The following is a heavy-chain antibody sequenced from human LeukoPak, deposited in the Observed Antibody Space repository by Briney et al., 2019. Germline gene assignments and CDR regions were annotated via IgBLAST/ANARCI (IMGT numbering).Heavy chain of an antibody. CDR3: ARAVYCSSTSCYSELYYMDV. V-gene: IGHV3-7*01. CDR1: GFTFGDYA. J-gene: IGHJ6*03. Sequence: GGSLRLSCTASGFTFGDYAMSWVRQAPGKGLEWVANIKQDGSEKYYVDSVKGRFTISRDNAKNSLYLQMNSLRAEDTAVYYCARAVYCSSTSCYSELYYMDVWGKGTTVTVSS. D-gene: IGHD2-2*01. CDR2: IKQDGSEK.